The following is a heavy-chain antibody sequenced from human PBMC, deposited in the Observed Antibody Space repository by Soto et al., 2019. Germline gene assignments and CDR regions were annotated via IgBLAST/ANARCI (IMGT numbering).Heavy chain of an antibody. CDR3: ARGGYSGYGYYYGMAV. CDR2: IIPIFGTA. Sequence: QVELVQSGAEVKKPGSSVKVSCKASGGTFSSYAIRWVRQARGQGLEWMGGIIPIFGTANYEQKFQGRVTIPSDESTSTAYMELSSLRSEDTAVYYCARGGYSGYGYYYGMAVWGQGTTVTVSS. D-gene: IGHD5-12*01. CDR1: GGTFSSYA. J-gene: IGHJ6*02. V-gene: IGHV1-69*05.